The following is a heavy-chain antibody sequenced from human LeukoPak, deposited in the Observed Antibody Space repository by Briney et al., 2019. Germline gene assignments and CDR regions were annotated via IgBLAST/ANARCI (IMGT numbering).Heavy chain of an antibody. V-gene: IGHV1-24*01. Sequence: ASVEVSCKVSGYTLTELSMHWVRQAPGKGLEWMGGLDPEDGETIYAQKFQGRVTMTEDTSTDTAYMELSSLRSEDTAVYYCATLRTVTFRGPNWFDPWGQGTLVTVSS. CDR3: ATLRTVTFRGPNWFDP. CDR2: LDPEDGET. CDR1: GYTLTELS. J-gene: IGHJ5*02. D-gene: IGHD4-17*01.